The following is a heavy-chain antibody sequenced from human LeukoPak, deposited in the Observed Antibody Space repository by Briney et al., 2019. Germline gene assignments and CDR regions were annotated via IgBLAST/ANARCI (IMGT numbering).Heavy chain of an antibody. Sequence: PSETLSLTCTVSGGSMSRYYWTWIRQSPGKGLEWIGYIYYSGSTNYNPSLKSRVTISIDRSKNQFSLKLSSVTAADTAVYYCARDPWDSLRYFDWGQGTLVTVSS. CDR1: GGSMSRYY. V-gene: IGHV4-59*12. J-gene: IGHJ4*02. D-gene: IGHD3-9*01. CDR3: ARDPWDSLRYFD. CDR2: IYYSGST.